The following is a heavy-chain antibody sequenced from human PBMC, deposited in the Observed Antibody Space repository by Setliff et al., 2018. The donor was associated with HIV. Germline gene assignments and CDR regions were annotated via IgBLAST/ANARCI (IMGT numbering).Heavy chain of an antibody. CDR3: ATVTMVRLIGVYHMDV. CDR1: GGSFSSSKW. J-gene: IGHJ6*03. V-gene: IGHV4-4*02. Sequence: PSETLSLTCAVSGGSFSSSKWWSWVRQPPGKGLEWVGEIYHSGSTNYNPSLKSRVTISVDKSNNQFSLKMNYVTAADAAVYYCATVTMVRLIGVYHMDVWGKGTPVSVSS. D-gene: IGHD3-10*01. CDR2: IYHSGST.